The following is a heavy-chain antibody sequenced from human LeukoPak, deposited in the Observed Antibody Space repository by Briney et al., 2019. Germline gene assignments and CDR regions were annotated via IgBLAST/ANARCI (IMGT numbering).Heavy chain of an antibody. V-gene: IGHV3-48*03. D-gene: IGHD3-22*01. CDR2: ISSSGSTI. CDR3: ARDSDSSGYYFDY. J-gene: IGHJ4*02. CDR1: RFTFSSYE. Sequence: GGSLRLSCAASRFTFSSYEMNWVRQAPGKGLEWVSYISSSGSTIYYADSVKGRFTISRDNAKNSLYLQMNSLRAEDTAVYYCARDSDSSGYYFDYWGQGTLVTVSS.